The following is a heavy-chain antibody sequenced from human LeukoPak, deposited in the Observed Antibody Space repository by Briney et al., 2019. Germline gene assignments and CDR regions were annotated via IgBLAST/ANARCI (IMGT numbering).Heavy chain of an antibody. Sequence: SETLSLTCAVYGGSFTGYYWNWIRQPPGKGLEWIGEIEHSGSTKYNPSLRSRVTISADTSKNQFSLKMSSVTAADTAVYYCARTSGDWLSWAWIGVDVWGKGTTVTVSS. CDR2: IEHSGST. J-gene: IGHJ6*04. D-gene: IGHD3-9*01. CDR3: ARTSGDWLSWAWIGVDV. V-gene: IGHV4-34*01. CDR1: GGSFTGYY.